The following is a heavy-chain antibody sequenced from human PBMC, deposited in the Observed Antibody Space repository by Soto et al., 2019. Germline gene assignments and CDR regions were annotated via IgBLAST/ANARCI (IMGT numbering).Heavy chain of an antibody. CDR3: ARVIYIAVAGNPDY. J-gene: IGHJ4*02. D-gene: IGHD6-19*01. CDR1: GFTFSSYS. V-gene: IGHV3-48*01. Sequence: PGGSLRLSCAASGFTFSSYSMNWVRQAPGKGLEWVSYISSSSSTIYYAVSVKGRFTTSRDNAKNSLYLQMNSLRAEDTAVYYCARVIYIAVAGNPDYWGQGTLVTVSS. CDR2: ISSSSSTI.